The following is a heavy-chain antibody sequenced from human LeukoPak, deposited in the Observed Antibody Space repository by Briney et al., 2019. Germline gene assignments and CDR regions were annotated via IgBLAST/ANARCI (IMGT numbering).Heavy chain of an antibody. CDR2: IYHSGST. CDR3: ARVGFWSGYSFDY. D-gene: IGHD3-3*01. Sequence: TLSLTCTVSGGSISSGGYYWSWIRQPPGKGLEWIGYIYHSGSTYYNPSLKSRVTISVDRSKNQFSLKLSSVTAADTAVYYCARVGFWSGYSFDYWGQGTLVTVSS. V-gene: IGHV4-30-2*01. CDR1: GGSISSGGYY. J-gene: IGHJ4*02.